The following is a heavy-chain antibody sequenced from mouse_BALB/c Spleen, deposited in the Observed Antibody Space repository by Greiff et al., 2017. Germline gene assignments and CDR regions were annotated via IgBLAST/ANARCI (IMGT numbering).Heavy chain of an antibody. D-gene: IGHD1-1*01. CDR2: INPSNGRT. Sequence: QVQLQQSGAELVKPGASVKLSCKASGYTFTSYWMHWVKQRPGQGLEWIGEINPSNGRTNYNEKFKSKATLTVDKSSSTAYMQLSSLTSEDSAVYYCARCPYYYGSSYDWYFDVWGAGTTVTVSS. J-gene: IGHJ1*01. CDR1: GYTFTSYW. V-gene: IGHV1S81*02. CDR3: ARCPYYYGSSYDWYFDV.